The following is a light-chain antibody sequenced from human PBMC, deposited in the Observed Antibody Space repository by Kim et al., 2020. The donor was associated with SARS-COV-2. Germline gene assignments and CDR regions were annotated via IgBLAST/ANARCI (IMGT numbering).Light chain of an antibody. Sequence: VTIACTGSTSNVGAGYDVHCYQQLPGTDPKPLIYGNTNRPSGVPDRFSGSKSGTSASLAITGLQAEDEADYYCQSYDSSMSGSRVFGGGTQLTVL. V-gene: IGLV1-40*01. CDR1: TSNVGAGYD. CDR2: GNT. CDR3: QSYDSSMSGSRV. J-gene: IGLJ3*02.